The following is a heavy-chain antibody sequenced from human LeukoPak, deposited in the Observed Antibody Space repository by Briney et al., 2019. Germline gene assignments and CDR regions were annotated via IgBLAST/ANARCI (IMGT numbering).Heavy chain of an antibody. D-gene: IGHD3-22*01. CDR2: ISWNSGSI. CDR1: GFTFSNAW. CDR3: ARPQEDDSSGYAPFDY. Sequence: GGSLRLSCAASGFTFSNAWMSWVRQAPGKGLEWVSGISWNSGSIGYADSVKGRFTISRDNAKNSLYLQMNSLRAEDTAVYYCARPQEDDSSGYAPFDYWGQGTLVTVSS. J-gene: IGHJ4*02. V-gene: IGHV3-48*04.